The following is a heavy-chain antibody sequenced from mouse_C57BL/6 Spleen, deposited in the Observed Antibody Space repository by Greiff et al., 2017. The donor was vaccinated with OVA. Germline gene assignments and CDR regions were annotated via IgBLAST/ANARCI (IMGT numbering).Heavy chain of an antibody. J-gene: IGHJ3*01. CDR2: IDPSDSYT. Sequence: QVQLKQPGAELVRPGTSVKLSCKASGYTFTSYWMHWVKQRPGQGLEWIGVIDPSDSYTNYNQKFKGKATLTVDTSSSTAYMQLSSLTSEDSAVYYCARSRTMVTSAWFAYWGQGTLVTVSA. CDR3: ARSRTMVTSAWFAY. D-gene: IGHD2-2*01. CDR1: GYTFTSYW. V-gene: IGHV1-59*01.